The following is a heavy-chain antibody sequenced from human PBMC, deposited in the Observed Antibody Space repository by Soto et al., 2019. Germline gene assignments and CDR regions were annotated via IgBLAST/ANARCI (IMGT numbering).Heavy chain of an antibody. CDR1: GYTFTSYY. D-gene: IGHD1-1*01. Sequence: AAVKVSCKASGYTFTSYYMHWLRQAPGQGLEWMGIINPSGGSTSYAQKFQGRVTMTRDTSTRTVYMELSRLRSEDKALYYCGRVTTGSWFHPWGQGTQVTSPQ. CDR2: INPSGGST. V-gene: IGHV1-46*01. J-gene: IGHJ5*02. CDR3: GRVTTGSWFHP.